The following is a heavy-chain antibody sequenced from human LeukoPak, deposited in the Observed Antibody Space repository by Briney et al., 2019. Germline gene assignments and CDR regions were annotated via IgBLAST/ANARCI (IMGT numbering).Heavy chain of an antibody. J-gene: IGHJ6*03. CDR2: ISAYNGNT. CDR3: ARDQGTGTQYYYYYMDV. V-gene: IGHV1-18*01. Sequence: GASVKVSCKASGYTFTSYGISWVRQAPGQGLEWMGWISAYNGNTNYAQKLQGRVTMTTDTSTSTAYMELRSLRSDDTAVYYCARDQGTGTQYYYYYMDVWGKGTTVTVS. CDR1: GYTFTSYG. D-gene: IGHD1-7*01.